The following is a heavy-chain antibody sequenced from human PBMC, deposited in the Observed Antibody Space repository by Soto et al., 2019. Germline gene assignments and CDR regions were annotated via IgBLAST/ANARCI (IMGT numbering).Heavy chain of an antibody. CDR3: AKNIVRGHWYFDL. D-gene: IGHD3-10*01. Sequence: QVPLVESGGGVVQPGKSLRLSFAASGIAFSGCGMFWVRQTPSKGLEWVAAISSDGSQKYYADSVKGRFTISRDNSKNTLYVQMNGLTTEDTAVYYCAKNIVRGHWYFDLWGRGTLVTVSS. J-gene: IGHJ2*01. CDR1: GIAFSGCG. V-gene: IGHV3-30*18. CDR2: ISSDGSQK.